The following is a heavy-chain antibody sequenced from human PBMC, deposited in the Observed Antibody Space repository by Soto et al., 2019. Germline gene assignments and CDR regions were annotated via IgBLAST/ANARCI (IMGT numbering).Heavy chain of an antibody. CDR3: ARDVGIDYDDVFAD. Sequence: VGSLRLSCTASGFTFSSYGMGWVRQAPGKGLQWVSTIRGDGGQTHYTDSVKGRFSISRDNSKNTVYLQMDSLRAEDTAMYFCARDVGIDYDDVFADWGQGTQVTVSS. CDR1: GFTFSSYG. D-gene: IGHD4-17*01. J-gene: IGHJ4*02. CDR2: IRGDGGQT. V-gene: IGHV3-23*01.